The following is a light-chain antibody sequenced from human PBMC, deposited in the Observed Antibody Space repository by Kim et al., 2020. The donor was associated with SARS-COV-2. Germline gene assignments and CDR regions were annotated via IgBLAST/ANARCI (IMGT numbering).Light chain of an antibody. CDR1: QSVSSY. V-gene: IGKV3-11*01. Sequence: LSPGERATLSCRTSQSVSSYLAWYQQKPGQAPRLLIYAASARDTGIPARFSGSGSGTDFTLTISSLEPEDVAVYYCQQRSIWPLTFGGGTKVDIK. J-gene: IGKJ4*01. CDR3: QQRSIWPLT. CDR2: AAS.